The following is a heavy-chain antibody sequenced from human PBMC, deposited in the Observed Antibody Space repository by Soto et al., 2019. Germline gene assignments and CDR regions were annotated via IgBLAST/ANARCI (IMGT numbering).Heavy chain of an antibody. CDR1: GGSISSDDYY. CDR2: IHDTATT. V-gene: IGHV4-30-4*01. Sequence: QVQLQESGPGLVKPSQTLSLTCTVSGGSISSDDYYWSWIRQPPGKGLEWIGDIHDTATTSYNPSLKSRLTLSIATSKIQFSLTLRSVTAADTAVYFCASQYYDFSSGALDFWGQGILVTVSS. J-gene: IGHJ4*02. CDR3: ASQYYDFSSGALDF. D-gene: IGHD3-3*01.